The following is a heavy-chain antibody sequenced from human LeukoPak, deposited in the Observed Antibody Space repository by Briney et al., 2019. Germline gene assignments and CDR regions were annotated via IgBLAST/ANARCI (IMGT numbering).Heavy chain of an antibody. D-gene: IGHD2-2*01. CDR2: ISGSCGST. CDR3: APFPIVVVPAATRDAFDI. CDR1: GFTFSSYA. V-gene: IGHV3-23*01. J-gene: IGHJ3*02. Sequence: GWALRLSCAASGFTFSSYAMSWVRQAPGKGLEWVSSISGSCGSTYFADSAKGWFTISRDNAKNTLYLQMNSLRAEDTAVYYCAPFPIVVVPAATRDAFDIWGQGTMVTVSS.